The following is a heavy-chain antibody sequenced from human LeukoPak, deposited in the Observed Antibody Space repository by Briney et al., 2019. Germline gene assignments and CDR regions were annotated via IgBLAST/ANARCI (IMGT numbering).Heavy chain of an antibody. D-gene: IGHD5-18*01. CDR1: GYIFTGYF. Sequence: ASVKVSCKVSGYIFTGYFLHWVRRAPGQGLEWMGGINPHSGDTNYAQKFQGRVTMTRDTSISTASMELTRLRSDDTAVYYCASGGYSYGHDWGQGTLVTVSS. CDR2: INPHSGDT. CDR3: ASGGYSYGHD. V-gene: IGHV1-2*02. J-gene: IGHJ4*02.